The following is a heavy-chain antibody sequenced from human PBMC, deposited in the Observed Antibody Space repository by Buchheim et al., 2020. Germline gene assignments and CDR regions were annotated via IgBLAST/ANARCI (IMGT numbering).Heavy chain of an antibody. J-gene: IGHJ4*02. CDR2: VGRGGTP. Sequence: EVQLESGGDLVQPGGSLRLSCAASAFTLSSSAMRWVRQAPGKGLEWISTVGRGGTPYYADSVKGRFTISRDNSKNTLYLQMNSLRAEDTAIYYCARGSGYYFDFWGPGTL. V-gene: IGHV3-23*01. CDR1: AFTLSSSA. CDR3: ARGSGYYFDF.